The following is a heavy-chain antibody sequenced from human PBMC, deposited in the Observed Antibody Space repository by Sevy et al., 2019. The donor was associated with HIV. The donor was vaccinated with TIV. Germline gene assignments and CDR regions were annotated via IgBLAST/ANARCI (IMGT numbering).Heavy chain of an antibody. V-gene: IGHV4-34*01. CDR1: GGSFSGYY. CDR2: INHSGST. D-gene: IGHD2-21*01. Sequence: SETLSLTCAVYGGSFSGYYWSWIRQPPGKGLEWIGEINHSGSTNYNPSLKSRVTISVDTSKNQFSLKLSSVTAADTAVYYCARGNRRTSVIANNWFDPWGHGTLVTVSS. CDR3: ARGNRRTSVIANNWFDP. J-gene: IGHJ5*02.